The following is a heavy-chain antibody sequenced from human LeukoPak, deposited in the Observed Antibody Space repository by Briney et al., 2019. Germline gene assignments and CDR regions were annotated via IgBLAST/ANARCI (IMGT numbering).Heavy chain of an antibody. Sequence: GGSLRLSCAASGFTFSSYAMHWVRQAPGKGLEWVAVISYDGSNKYYADSVKGRFTISRDNSKNTLYLQMNSLRAEDTAVYYCAKDGLYSYCGGDCYSDYYYYYYMDVWGKGTTVTISS. CDR3: AKDGLYSYCGGDCYSDYYYYYYMDV. V-gene: IGHV3-30*04. J-gene: IGHJ6*03. CDR1: GFTFSSYA. CDR2: ISYDGSNK. D-gene: IGHD2-21*02.